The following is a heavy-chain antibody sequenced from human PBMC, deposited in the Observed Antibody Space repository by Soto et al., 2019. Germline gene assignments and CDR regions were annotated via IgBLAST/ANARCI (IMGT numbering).Heavy chain of an antibody. J-gene: IGHJ4*02. CDR2: IIPILGIA. CDR1: GGTFSSYT. CDR3: ASPPGGYGSGSYFFDY. D-gene: IGHD3-10*01. V-gene: IGHV1-69*02. Sequence: SVKVSCKASGGTFSSYTISWVRQAPGQGLEWMGRIIPILGIANYAQKFQGRVTITADKSTSTAYMELSSLRSEDTAVYYCASPPGGYGSGSYFFDYWGQGTLVTVSS.